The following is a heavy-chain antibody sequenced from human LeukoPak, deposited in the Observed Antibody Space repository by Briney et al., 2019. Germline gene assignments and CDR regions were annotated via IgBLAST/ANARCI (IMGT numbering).Heavy chain of an antibody. CDR2: VSGSGGTT. J-gene: IGHJ5*02. Sequence: PGGSLRLSCAASGFTFRNYYMHWVRQAPGKGLEWVSAVSGSGGTTYYADSVKGRFTISRDNSKDTLYLQVNSLRAEDTAVYYCAKRGLVGSSGFKNNWFDPWGQGTLVTVSS. CDR1: GFTFRNYY. CDR3: AKRGLVGSSGFKNNWFDP. D-gene: IGHD3-22*01. V-gene: IGHV3-23*01.